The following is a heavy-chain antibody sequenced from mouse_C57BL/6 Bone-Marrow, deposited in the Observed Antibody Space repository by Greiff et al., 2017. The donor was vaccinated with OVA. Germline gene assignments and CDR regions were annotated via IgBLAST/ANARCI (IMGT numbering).Heavy chain of an antibody. CDR2: IYPGGGYT. D-gene: IGHD1-1*01. CDR1: GYTFTNYW. J-gene: IGHJ2*01. V-gene: IGHV1-63*01. Sequence: QVQLQQSGAELVRPGTSVKMSCKASGYTFTNYWIGWAKQRPGHGLEWIGDIYPGGGYTNYNEKFKGKATLTADKSSSTAYMQFSSLTSEDAAIYYCARWVLRFYYFDYWGQGTTLTVSS. CDR3: ARWVLRFYYFDY.